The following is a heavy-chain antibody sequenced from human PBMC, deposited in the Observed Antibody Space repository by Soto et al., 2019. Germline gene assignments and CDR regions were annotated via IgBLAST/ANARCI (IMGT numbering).Heavy chain of an antibody. CDR3: ARDRLVTGTDYYFDY. D-gene: IGHD1-20*01. CDR2: ISYDGSNK. Sequence: GGSLRLSCAASGFTFSSYAMHWVRQAPGKGLEWVAVISYDGSNKYYADSVKGRFTISRDNSKNTLYLQMNSLRAEDTAAYYCARDRLVTGTDYYFDYWGQGTLVTVSS. J-gene: IGHJ4*02. V-gene: IGHV3-30-3*01. CDR1: GFTFSSYA.